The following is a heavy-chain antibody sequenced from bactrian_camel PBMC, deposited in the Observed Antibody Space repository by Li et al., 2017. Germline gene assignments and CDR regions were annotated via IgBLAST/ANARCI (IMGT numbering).Heavy chain of an antibody. CDR1: PYGYTAYTYGSYC. J-gene: IGHJ4*01. D-gene: IGHD1*01. CDR2: IYHGAGST. Sequence: DVQLVESGGGSVQAGGSLRLSCTISPYGYTAYTYGSYCMGWFRQVPEKPREAVAAIYHGAGSTYYADSVKGRFTLSTVNRTDRAILQMERLNPGDSAMYYCTTGEVGDCLGIACYRSCSGNWGQGTQVTVS. CDR3: TTGEVGDCLGIACYRSCSGN. V-gene: IGHV3S40*01.